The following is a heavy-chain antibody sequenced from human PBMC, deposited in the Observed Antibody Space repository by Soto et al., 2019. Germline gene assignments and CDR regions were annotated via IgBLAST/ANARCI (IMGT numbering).Heavy chain of an antibody. CDR2: IYISGRT. CDR1: GGSIKSYY. J-gene: IGHJ6*02. Sequence: SETLSLTCTVSGGSIKSYYWSWIRQAAGKGLEWIGRIYISGRTNYNPSLKSRVTMSMDTSRNQFSLNVSSVTAADTAVYYCARDPPVTPYSCYYGLDVWGQGTTVTVSS. CDR3: ARDPPVTPYSCYYGLDV. V-gene: IGHV4-4*07.